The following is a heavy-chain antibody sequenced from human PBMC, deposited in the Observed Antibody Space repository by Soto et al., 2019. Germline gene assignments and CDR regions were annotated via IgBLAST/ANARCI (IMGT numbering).Heavy chain of an antibody. CDR1: EFTFSSYS. J-gene: IGHJ3*02. CDR2: ISSSSSYI. V-gene: IGHV3-21*01. CDR3: AGYPEDAFDI. Sequence: EVQLVESGGGLVKPGGSLRLSCAASEFTFSSYSMNWVRQAPGKGLEWVSSISSSSSYIYYADSVKGRFTISRDNAKNSLSLQMNSLRAEDTAVYYCAGYPEDAFDIWGQGTMVTVSS.